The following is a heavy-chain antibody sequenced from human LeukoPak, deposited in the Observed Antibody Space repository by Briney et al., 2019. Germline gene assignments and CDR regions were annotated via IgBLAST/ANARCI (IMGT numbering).Heavy chain of an antibody. D-gene: IGHD4-17*01. CDR1: GYTFTGYH. Sequence: GASVKVSCKASGYTFTGYHMHWVRQAPGQGFEWMGWINTYNGNTNYAHKFRGRVTMTTDTSTRTVYMEVRSLRSDDTAVYYCARDPADHGDLREDAHYYALDVWGQGTTVTVSS. CDR2: INTYNGNT. CDR3: ARDPADHGDLREDAHYYALDV. J-gene: IGHJ6*02. V-gene: IGHV1-18*04.